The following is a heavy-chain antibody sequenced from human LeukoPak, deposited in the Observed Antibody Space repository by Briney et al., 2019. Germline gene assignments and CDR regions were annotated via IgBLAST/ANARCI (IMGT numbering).Heavy chain of an antibody. V-gene: IGHV1-2*02. CDR2: INPDSGDT. CDR1: GYTFTGYY. J-gene: IGHJ4*02. D-gene: IGHD3-9*01. Sequence: ASVKVSCKASGYTFTGYYMHWVRQAPGQGLEWMGWINPDSGDTNFAEKFQGRVSMTRDTSISTAYLELSGLRSDDTAYFYCARVQYYNILTGAFHSWGQGTLVTVSS. CDR3: ARVQYYNILTGAFHS.